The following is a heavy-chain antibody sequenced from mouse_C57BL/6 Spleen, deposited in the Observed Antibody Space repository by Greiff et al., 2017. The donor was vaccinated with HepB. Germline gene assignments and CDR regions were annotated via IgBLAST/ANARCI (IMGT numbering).Heavy chain of an antibody. CDR2: IDPSDSYT. Sequence: QVQLKQSGAELVMPGASVKLSCKASGYTFTSYWMHWVKQRPGQGLEWIGEIDPSDSYTNYNQKFKGKSTLTVDKSSSTAYMQLSSLTSEDSAVYYCARSDYSNYDDYWGQGTTLTVSS. V-gene: IGHV1-69*01. D-gene: IGHD2-5*01. CDR3: ARSDYSNYDDY. CDR1: GYTFTSYW. J-gene: IGHJ2*01.